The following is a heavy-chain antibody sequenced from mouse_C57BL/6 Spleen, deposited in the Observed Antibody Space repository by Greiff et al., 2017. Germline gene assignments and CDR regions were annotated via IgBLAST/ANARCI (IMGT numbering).Heavy chain of an antibody. J-gene: IGHJ4*01. D-gene: IGHD1-1*01. V-gene: IGHV3-6*01. CDR1: GYSITSGYY. CDR3: ARDGITTVVATPFYYAMDY. CDR2: ISYDGSN. Sequence: ESGPGLVKPSQSLSLTCSVTGYSITSGYYWNWMRQFPGNKLEWMGYISYDGSNNYNPSLKNRISITRDTSKNQFFLMLNYVTTEDTATYYCARDGITTVVATPFYYAMDYWGQGTSVTVSS.